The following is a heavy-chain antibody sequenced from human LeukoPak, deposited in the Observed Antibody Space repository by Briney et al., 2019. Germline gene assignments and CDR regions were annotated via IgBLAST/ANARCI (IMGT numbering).Heavy chain of an antibody. CDR2: ISGSGGST. CDR1: GFTFSSYA. V-gene: IGHV3-23*01. Sequence: GGSLRLSCAASGFTFSSYAMSWVRQAPGKGLEWASAISGSGGSTYYADSVKGRFTISRDNSKNTLYLQMNSLRAEDTAVYYCARGWNGAGYYYYYMDVWGKGTTVTVSS. D-gene: IGHD1-1*01. J-gene: IGHJ6*03. CDR3: ARGWNGAGYYYYYMDV.